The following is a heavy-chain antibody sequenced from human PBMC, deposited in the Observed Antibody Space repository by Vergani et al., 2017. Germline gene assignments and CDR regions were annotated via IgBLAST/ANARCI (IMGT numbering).Heavy chain of an antibody. CDR2: IIPIFGTA. Sequence: QVQLVQSGAEVKKPGSSVKVSCKASGGTFSSYAISWVRQAPGQGLEWMGGIIPIFGTANYAQKFQGRVTITADESMSTAYMELSSLRSADTAVYYCARYASSGWGPDAFDIWGQGTMVTVSS. CDR3: ARYASSGWGPDAFDI. D-gene: IGHD6-19*01. V-gene: IGHV1-69*13. J-gene: IGHJ3*02. CDR1: GGTFSSYA.